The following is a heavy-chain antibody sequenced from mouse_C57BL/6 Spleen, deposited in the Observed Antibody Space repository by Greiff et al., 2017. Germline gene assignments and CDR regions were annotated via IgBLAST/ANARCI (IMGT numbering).Heavy chain of an antibody. CDR2: IDPSDSYT. D-gene: IGHD1-1*01. Sequence: QVQLQQPGAELVKPGASVKLSCKASGYTFTSYWMQWVKQRPGQGLEWIGEIDPSDSYTNYNQKFKGKATLTVDTSSSTASMQLSSLTSEDSAVYYCARKNYAKGFDYWGQGTTLTVSS. J-gene: IGHJ2*01. V-gene: IGHV1-50*01. CDR3: ARKNYAKGFDY. CDR1: GYTFTSYW.